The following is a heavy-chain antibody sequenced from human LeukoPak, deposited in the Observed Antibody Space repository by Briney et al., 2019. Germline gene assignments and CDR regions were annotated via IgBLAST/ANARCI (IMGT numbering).Heavy chain of an antibody. J-gene: IGHJ4*02. V-gene: IGHV1-2*02. Sequence: GASVKVSCKASGYTFTGYYMHWVRQAPGQGLEWMGWINPNSGGTNYAQKFQGRVPMTRDTSISTAYMELSRLRSDDTAVHYCARDAPYCSSTSCYGAWGQGTLVTVSS. CDR1: GYTFTGYY. CDR3: ARDAPYCSSTSCYGA. CDR2: INPNSGGT. D-gene: IGHD2-2*01.